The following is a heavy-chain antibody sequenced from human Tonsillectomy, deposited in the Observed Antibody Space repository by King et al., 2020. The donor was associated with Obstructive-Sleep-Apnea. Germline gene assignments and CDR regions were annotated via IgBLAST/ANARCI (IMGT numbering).Heavy chain of an antibody. J-gene: IGHJ4*02. D-gene: IGHD4-17*01. V-gene: IGHV1-69*01. CDR3: ARAVIRKATVDYFDY. CDR2: IIPIFGTA. Sequence: QLVQSGAEVKKPGSSVKVSCKASGGTFSSYAISWVRQAPGQGLEWMGWIIPIFGTANYAKKFQGRVTITADESTSTAYMELSSLRYEDTAVYYCARAVIRKATVDYFDYWGQGTLVTVSS. CDR1: GGTFSSYA.